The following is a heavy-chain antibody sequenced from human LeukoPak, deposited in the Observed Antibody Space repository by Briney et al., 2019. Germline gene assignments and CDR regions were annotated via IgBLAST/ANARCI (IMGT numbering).Heavy chain of an antibody. Sequence: SETLSLTCTVSGGSINNDSFYWGWIRQPPGKGLEWIGNMYYSGSTYYNPSLKSRLTISVDTSKNQFSLKLSSVTAADTAVYYCARTGVATSRYYYYAMDVWGQGTTVTVSS. V-gene: IGHV4-39*01. D-gene: IGHD5-12*01. J-gene: IGHJ6*02. CDR1: GGSINNDSFY. CDR3: ARTGVATSRYYYYAMDV. CDR2: MYYSGST.